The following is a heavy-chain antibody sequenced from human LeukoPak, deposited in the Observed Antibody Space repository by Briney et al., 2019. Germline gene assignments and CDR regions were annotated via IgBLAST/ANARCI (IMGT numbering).Heavy chain of an antibody. CDR1: GFTFNTFA. V-gene: IGHV3-64D*06. CDR2: ISDNGGTT. J-gene: IGHJ4*02. D-gene: IGHD3-22*01. CDR3: ETQGDGYYSGPFDY. Sequence: GGSLRLSCSASGFTFNTFAMHWVRQAPGKGLEYVSSISDNGGTTYYADSVKGRFTISRDNSKNTLYLQMSSLRAEDTAVYFCETQGDGYYSGPFDYWGQGTLVTVSS.